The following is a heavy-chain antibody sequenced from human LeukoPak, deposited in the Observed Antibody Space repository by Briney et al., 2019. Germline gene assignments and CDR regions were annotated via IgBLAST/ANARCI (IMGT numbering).Heavy chain of an antibody. CDR2: IHYSGST. D-gene: IGHD3-22*01. J-gene: IGHJ5*02. Sequence: SETLSLTCTVSGXTISSYYRNWIRQPPGRGLESIGYIHYSGSTKYNPSLKSRVTISVDTSKNQFSLKLSSVTAAGTAVYYCARAKYYYDSSAPNWFDPWGQGILVTVSS. CDR3: ARAKYYYDSSAPNWFDP. CDR1: GXTISSYY. V-gene: IGHV4-59*08.